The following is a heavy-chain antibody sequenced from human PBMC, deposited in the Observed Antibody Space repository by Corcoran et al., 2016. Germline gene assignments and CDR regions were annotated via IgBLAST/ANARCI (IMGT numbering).Heavy chain of an antibody. CDR2: IYYSGST. V-gene: IGHV4-59*01. Sequence: QVQLQESGPGLVKPSETLSLTCTVSGGSISSYYWSWIRQTPGKGLEWIGYIYYSGSTNYNPSLKNRVTISVDTSKNQFSLKLSSVTAADTAVYYCAREVGYYYDSSDAFDIWVQGTMVTVSS. D-gene: IGHD3-22*01. CDR1: GGSISSYY. J-gene: IGHJ3*02. CDR3: AREVGYYYDSSDAFDI.